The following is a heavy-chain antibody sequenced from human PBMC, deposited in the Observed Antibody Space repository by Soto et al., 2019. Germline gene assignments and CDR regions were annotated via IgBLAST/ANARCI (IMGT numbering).Heavy chain of an antibody. CDR2: IHYTGSA. CDR1: GGSINNFY. J-gene: IGHJ4*02. CDR3: ARGGWSLDN. D-gene: IGHD3-10*01. V-gene: IGHV4-59*01. Sequence: QVQLLESGPGLVKPSETLSLTCTVSGGSINNFYWSWIRQPPGKGLEWIGFIHYTGSATYNSSLKSRVSMSVDTSRNQVSLEMNSLTTTDTAMYYCARGGWSLDNWGQGTLVTVSP.